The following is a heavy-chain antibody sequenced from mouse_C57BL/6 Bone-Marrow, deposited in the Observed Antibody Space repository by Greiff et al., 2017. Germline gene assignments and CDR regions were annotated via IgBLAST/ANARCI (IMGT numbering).Heavy chain of an antibody. V-gene: IGHV1-72*01. J-gene: IGHJ3*01. CDR3: ATYYSDWWFAY. Sequence: QVQLKEPGAELVKPGASVKLSCKASGYTFTSYWMHWVKQRPGRGLEWIGRIDPNSGGTKYNEKFKSKATLTVNKPSSTAYMQRSSLTSEDSAVYYGATYYSDWWFAYWGQGTLVTVSA. D-gene: IGHD2-12*01. CDR2: IDPNSGGT. CDR1: GYTFTSYW.